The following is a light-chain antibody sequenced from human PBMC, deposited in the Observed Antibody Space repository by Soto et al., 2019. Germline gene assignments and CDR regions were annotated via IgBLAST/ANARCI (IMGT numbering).Light chain of an antibody. Sequence: EIVMTQSPATLSVSLGERATLSCRASQSVSTNLAWYLHKPGQAPRLLIYGASTRATGIPARFSGSGSGTEFTLTISSLQSEDFAVYYCQQYNNWPPLTFGGGTKVEIK. CDR2: GAS. V-gene: IGKV3-15*01. CDR1: QSVSTN. CDR3: QQYNNWPPLT. J-gene: IGKJ4*01.